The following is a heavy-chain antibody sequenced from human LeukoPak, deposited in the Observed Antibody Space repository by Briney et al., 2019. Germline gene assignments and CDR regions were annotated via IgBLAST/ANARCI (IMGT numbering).Heavy chain of an antibody. CDR3: AKVRRSVAYDY. J-gene: IGHJ4*02. CDR2: IESPRDI. V-gene: IGHV3-13*01. Sequence: GGSLRLSCAASGFAVNSHDIHWVRQPLGKGLEWVSSIESPRDIYYAGSVKSRFTISREDAENSVYLQMNNLRVEDTAIYYCAKVRRSVAYDYWGRGTLVTVSS. CDR1: GFAVNSHD.